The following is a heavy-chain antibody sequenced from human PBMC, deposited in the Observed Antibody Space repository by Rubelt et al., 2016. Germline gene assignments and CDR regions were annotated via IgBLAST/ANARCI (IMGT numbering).Heavy chain of an antibody. D-gene: IGHD1-7*01. V-gene: IGHV4-39*07. J-gene: IGHJ4*02. Sequence: QLQLQESGPGLVKPSETLSLTCTVSGGSISSSSYYWGWIRQPPGKGLEWIGSIYYSGSTYYSPSLKSRVTISVDTSKNQFSLKLSAVTAADTAVYYCARDGYNWNYGLDYWGQGTLVTVSS. CDR2: IYYSGST. CDR1: GGSISSSSYY. CDR3: ARDGYNWNYGLDY.